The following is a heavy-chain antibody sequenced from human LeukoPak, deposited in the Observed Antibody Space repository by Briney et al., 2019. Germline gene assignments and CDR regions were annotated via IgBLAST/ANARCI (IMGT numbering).Heavy chain of an antibody. D-gene: IGHD3-22*01. Sequence: ASVKVSCKASGYTFTGYYMHWVRQAPAQGLEWMGRINPNSGGTNYAQKFQGRVTMTRDTSISTAYMELSRLRSDDTAVYYCASLGITMTRAFDIWGQGTMVTVSS. J-gene: IGHJ3*02. CDR1: GYTFTGYY. CDR2: INPNSGGT. CDR3: ASLGITMTRAFDI. V-gene: IGHV1-2*06.